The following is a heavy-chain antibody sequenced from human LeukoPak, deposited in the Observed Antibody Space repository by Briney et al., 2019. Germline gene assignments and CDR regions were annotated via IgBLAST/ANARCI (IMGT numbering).Heavy chain of an antibody. CDR1: GFTFGRHA. J-gene: IGHJ4*02. Sequence: GGSLRLSCEVSGFTFGRHAMYWVRQAPGKGLEWVAGIFGSGGSPHYADPVKGRFTISRDNSRNTVYLQINSLRAEDTAVYYCGKTTVGYSSGQKPAWPVDYWGQGTLVTVSS. V-gene: IGHV3-23*01. CDR3: GKTTVGYSSGQKPAWPVDY. D-gene: IGHD5-18*01. CDR2: IFGSGGSP.